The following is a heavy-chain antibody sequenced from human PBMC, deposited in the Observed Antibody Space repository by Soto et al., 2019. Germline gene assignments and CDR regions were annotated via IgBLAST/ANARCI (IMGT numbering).Heavy chain of an antibody. D-gene: IGHD6-19*01. CDR1: GFDFSIYA. V-gene: IGHV3-30-3*01. CDR3: ARDPLAVTGSFVDY. CDR2: ISYHGREK. J-gene: IGHJ4*02. Sequence: RLSCAASGFDFSIYAFHWVRQAPGKGLEWLSVISYHGREKYYADSVKGRFTISRDSSKNTVYLQMNSLRAEDTAVYYCARDPLAVTGSFVDYWGQGTLVTVSS.